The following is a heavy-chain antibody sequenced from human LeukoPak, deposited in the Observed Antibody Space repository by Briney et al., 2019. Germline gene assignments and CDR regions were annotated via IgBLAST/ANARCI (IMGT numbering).Heavy chain of an antibody. D-gene: IGHD4-17*01. CDR2: IYHNGIT. Sequence: SETLSLTCNVFGVSISTHYWSWIRQSQGKGLEWIGYIYHNGITNYNPSLKSRVTISVDTSKNQFSLKLSSMTAADTAVYYCASSSTVTYYFDYWGQGTLVTVSS. CDR3: ASSSTVTYYFDY. J-gene: IGHJ4*02. V-gene: IGHV4-59*08. CDR1: GVSISTHY.